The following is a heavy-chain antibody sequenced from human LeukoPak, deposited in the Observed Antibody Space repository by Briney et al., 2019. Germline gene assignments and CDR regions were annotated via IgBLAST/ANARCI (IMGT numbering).Heavy chain of an antibody. V-gene: IGHV3-53*01. CDR2: IYSGGST. Sequence: GGSLRLSCAASGFTVSSNYMSWVRQAPGKGLEWVSVIYSGGSTYYADSVKGRFTISRDNSKNTLYLQMNSLRAEDTAVYYCARAVGTIFDPRDWGQGTLVTASS. CDR1: GFTVSSNY. J-gene: IGHJ4*02. D-gene: IGHD3-9*01. CDR3: ARAVGTIFDPRD.